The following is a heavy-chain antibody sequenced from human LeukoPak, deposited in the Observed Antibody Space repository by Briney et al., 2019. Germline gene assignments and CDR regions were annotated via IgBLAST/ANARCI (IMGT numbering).Heavy chain of an antibody. J-gene: IGHJ4*02. V-gene: IGHV4-39*07. CDR2: FYYSGST. CDR3: ASSFWWELPMGY. Sequence: SETLSLTCTVSAGSVSNGPYYWGWVRQPPGKGLEWIGTFYYSGSTYYNPSLKSRVTISVDTSKNQFSLKLSSVTAADTAVYYCASSFWWELPMGYWGQGTLVTVSS. CDR1: AGSVSNGPYY. D-gene: IGHD1-26*01.